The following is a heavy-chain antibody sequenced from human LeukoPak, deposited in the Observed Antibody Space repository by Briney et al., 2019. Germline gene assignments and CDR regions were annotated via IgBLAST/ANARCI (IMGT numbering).Heavy chain of an antibody. V-gene: IGHV4-39*07. Sequence: PSETLSLTCTVSGGSTSSSSYYWGWIRQPPGKGLEWIGSIYYSGSTYYNPSLKSRVTISVDTSKNQFSLKLSSVTAADTAVYYCARRRSSGWSRFDIWGQGTMVTVSS. CDR2: IYYSGST. D-gene: IGHD6-19*01. CDR1: GGSTSSSSYY. J-gene: IGHJ3*02. CDR3: ARRRSSGWSRFDI.